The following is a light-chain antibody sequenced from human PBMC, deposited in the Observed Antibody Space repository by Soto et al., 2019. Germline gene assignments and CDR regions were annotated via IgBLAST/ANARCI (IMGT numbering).Light chain of an antibody. Sequence: QSVLTQPASVSGSPGQSITISCTGTSXDVGGYNYVSWYQQHPGKAPKLMIYEVSNRPSGVSNRFSGSKSGNTASLTISGLQAEDEADYYCSSYTRSSTLDYVFGTGTKVTVL. CDR1: SXDVGGYNY. J-gene: IGLJ1*01. V-gene: IGLV2-14*01. CDR3: SSYTRSSTLDYV. CDR2: EVS.